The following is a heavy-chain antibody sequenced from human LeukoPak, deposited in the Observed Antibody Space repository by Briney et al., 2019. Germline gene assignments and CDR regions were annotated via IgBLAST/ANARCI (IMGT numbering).Heavy chain of an antibody. CDR3: AKDLKGLYDYVRGSYAVDL. V-gene: IGHV3-23*01. D-gene: IGHD3-16*01. J-gene: IGHJ3*01. CDR1: GFTFSNYA. Sequence: GGSLRLSCAASGFTFSNYAMSWVRQGQGTGLEWVSGISSRGGTTDYADFVKGRFTMSRDNSKNTLYLQMHSLRAEDTAIYYCAKDLKGLYDYVRGSYAVDLWGQGTTLTVSS. CDR2: ISSRGGTT.